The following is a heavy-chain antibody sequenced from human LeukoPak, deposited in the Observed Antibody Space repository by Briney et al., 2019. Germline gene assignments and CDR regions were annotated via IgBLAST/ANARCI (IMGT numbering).Heavy chain of an antibody. D-gene: IGHD6-19*01. J-gene: IGHJ4*02. CDR1: GYTFTGHA. Sequence: ASVKVSCKPSGYTFTGHAMNWVRQAPGQGPEWMGYINTKTGNPTYAQGFTGRFVFSLDTSVSTAYLQISSLKPEDTGVYYCAKGGWVAVTGMDSWGQGTLVTVSS. V-gene: IGHV7-4-1*02. CDR3: AKGGWVAVTGMDS. CDR2: INTKTGNP.